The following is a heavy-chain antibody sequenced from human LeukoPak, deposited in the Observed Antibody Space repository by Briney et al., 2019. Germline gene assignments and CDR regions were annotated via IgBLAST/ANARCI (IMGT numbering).Heavy chain of an antibody. D-gene: IGHD4-17*01. CDR3: ARGSTLAVTQY. CDR1: GFTFSSYT. V-gene: IGHV3-30-3*01. CDR2: ISYDGSNK. J-gene: IGHJ4*02. Sequence: GGSLRLSCAASGFTFSSYTIHWVHQAPGKGLEWVALISYDGSNKYYADSVKGRFTISRDNSENTLYLRMNSLRADDTAVYYCARGSTLAVTQYWGQGTLVTVSS.